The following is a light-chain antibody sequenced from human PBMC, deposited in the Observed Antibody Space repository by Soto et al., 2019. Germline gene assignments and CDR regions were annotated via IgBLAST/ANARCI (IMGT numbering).Light chain of an antibody. V-gene: IGLV2-14*01. Sequence: QSALTQPPSASGSPGQSVTISCTGASGGVGGYNYVSCFQQHPGKAPKLMIYEVTNRPSGVSNRFSGSKSGNTASLTISGLQPEDEADYYCSSYTSSSYVVFGGGTKLTVL. J-gene: IGLJ2*01. CDR1: SGGVGGYNY. CDR3: SSYTSSSYVV. CDR2: EVT.